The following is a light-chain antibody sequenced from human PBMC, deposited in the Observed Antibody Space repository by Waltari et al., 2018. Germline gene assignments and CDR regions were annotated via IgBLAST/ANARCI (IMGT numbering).Light chain of an antibody. CDR1: QSVLYSPNNKNY. Sequence: DIVMTQSPDSLAVSLGERATINFESSQSVLYSPNNKNYLAWYQQKPGQPPKLLIYWASTRESVVPDRFSGSGSGTDFTLTISSLQAEDVAVYYCQQYYSTPYTFGQGTKLEIK. CDR3: QQYYSTPYT. J-gene: IGKJ2*01. CDR2: WAS. V-gene: IGKV4-1*01.